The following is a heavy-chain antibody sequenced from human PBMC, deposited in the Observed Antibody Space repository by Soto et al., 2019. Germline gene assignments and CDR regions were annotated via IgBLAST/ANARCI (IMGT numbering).Heavy chain of an antibody. V-gene: IGHV4-34*01. Sequence: QVQLQQWGAGLLKPSETLSLTCAVYGGSFSGYQWSWIRQTPGKGLEWIGEINDSGNINYNPSLKSRVTILLDTPKKQISLKLSSVTAADSAVYYCARGLILWFGESSRRGGYYYYMDVWGKGNTVTVSS. D-gene: IGHD3-10*01. CDR2: INDSGNI. CDR3: ARGLILWFGESSRRGGYYYYMDV. J-gene: IGHJ6*03. CDR1: GGSFSGYQ.